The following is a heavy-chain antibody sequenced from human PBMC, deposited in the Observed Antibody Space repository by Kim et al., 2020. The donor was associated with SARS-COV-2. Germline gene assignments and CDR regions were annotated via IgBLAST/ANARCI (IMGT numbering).Heavy chain of an antibody. V-gene: IGHV1-3*01. Sequence: ASVKVSCKASGYTFDTFSLYWLRQAPGQRFEWMGWINGGNGNTRYSQNFQGRVTFTRDTSATTAYMALTSLTFKDTAVYYCAREGSGSYNWLDPWGQGTLVTVSS. J-gene: IGHJ5*02. CDR2: INGGNGNT. CDR1: GYTFDTFS. CDR3: AREGSGSYNWLDP. D-gene: IGHD3-10*01.